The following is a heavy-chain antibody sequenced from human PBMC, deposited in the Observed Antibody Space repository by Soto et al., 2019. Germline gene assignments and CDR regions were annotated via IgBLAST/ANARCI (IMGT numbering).Heavy chain of an antibody. J-gene: IGHJ4*02. CDR3: ARNPSGQWVVPLYCDL. CDR1: GFRISNCE. CDR2: ISGSGSTV. Sequence: VVSLRLSCVAAGFRISNCEMNWVRQAPGKGLEWVSYISGSGSTVYYADSVKGRFTISRDNAKNSVYLQINTLRVEDTAIYYCARNPSGQWVVPLYCDLWGQGTLVPVSS. V-gene: IGHV3-48*03. D-gene: IGHD6-19*01.